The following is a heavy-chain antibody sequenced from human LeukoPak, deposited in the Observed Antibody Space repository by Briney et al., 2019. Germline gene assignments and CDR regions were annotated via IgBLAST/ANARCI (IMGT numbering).Heavy chain of an antibody. D-gene: IGHD3-22*01. CDR1: GYTFTSYA. CDR3: ARGFPPRRNYDSSGYYSYYFDH. Sequence: GASVKVSCKASGYTFTSYAMHWVRQAPGQRLEWMGWINAGNGNTKYSQKFQGRVTMTTDTSTSTAYMELRSLRSDDTAVYYCARGFPPRRNYDSSGYYSYYFDHWGQGTLVTVSS. CDR2: INAGNGNT. V-gene: IGHV1-3*01. J-gene: IGHJ4*02.